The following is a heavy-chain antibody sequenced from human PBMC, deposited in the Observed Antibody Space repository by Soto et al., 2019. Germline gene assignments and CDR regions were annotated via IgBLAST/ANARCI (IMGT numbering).Heavy chain of an antibody. CDR1: GGSISNSYYF. D-gene: IGHD3-10*01. V-gene: IGHV4-39*01. J-gene: IGHJ3*02. CDR2: IYYSGST. Sequence: QLQLQESGPGLVKPSETLSLACTVSGGSISNSYYFWAWIRQPPGKGLEWIGNIYYSGSTYYNPSLKNRVTISVDTSKNQFSLKLSSVTAADTALYYCAMSVGGQWFGKLSPVAFDIWGQGAMVPVSS. CDR3: AMSVGGQWFGKLSPVAFDI.